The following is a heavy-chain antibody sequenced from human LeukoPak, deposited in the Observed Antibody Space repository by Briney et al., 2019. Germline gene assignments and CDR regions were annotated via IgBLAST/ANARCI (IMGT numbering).Heavy chain of an antibody. CDR2: ISWNSGSI. CDR1: GFTFDDYA. V-gene: IGHV3-9*01. D-gene: IGHD3-10*01. J-gene: IGHJ3*02. CDR3: AKDIRRIVLLDAFDI. Sequence: PGGSLRLSCAASGFTFDDYAMHWVRQAPGKGLEWVSGISWNSGSIGCADSVKGRFTISRDNAKNSLYLQMNSLRAEDTALYYCAKDIRRIVLLDAFDIWGQGTMVTVSS.